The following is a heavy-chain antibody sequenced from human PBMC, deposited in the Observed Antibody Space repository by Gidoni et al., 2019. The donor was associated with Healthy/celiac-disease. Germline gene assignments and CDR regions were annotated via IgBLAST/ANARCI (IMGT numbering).Heavy chain of an antibody. CDR3: ARSRIQLWLRGFDY. J-gene: IGHJ4*02. D-gene: IGHD5-18*01. CDR2: IKQDGSEK. Sequence: EVQLVESGGGLVQPGGSLRLSCAASGFTFSSYWMSWVRQAPGKGLEWVANIKQDGSEKYYVDSVKGRFTISRDNAKNSLYLQMNSLRAEDTAVYYCARSRIQLWLRGFDYWGQGTLVTVSS. V-gene: IGHV3-7*01. CDR1: GFTFSSYW.